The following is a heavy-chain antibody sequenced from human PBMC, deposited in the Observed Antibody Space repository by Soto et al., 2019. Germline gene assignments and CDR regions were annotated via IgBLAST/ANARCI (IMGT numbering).Heavy chain of an antibody. CDR3: ARDATGYSSSWYRDY. V-gene: IGHV3-21*01. D-gene: IGHD6-13*01. CDR1: GFTFSSYS. CDR2: ISSSSSYI. J-gene: IGHJ4*02. Sequence: GGSLRLSCAASGFTFSSYSMNWVRRAPGKGLEWVSSISSSSSYIYYADSVKGRFTISRDNAKNSLYLQMNSLRAEDTAVYYCARDATGYSSSWYRDYWGQGTLVTVSS.